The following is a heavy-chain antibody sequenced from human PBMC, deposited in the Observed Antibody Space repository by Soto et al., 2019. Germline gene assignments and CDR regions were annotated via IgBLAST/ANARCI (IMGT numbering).Heavy chain of an antibody. D-gene: IGHD3-10*01. CDR1: GGTLSNYA. J-gene: IGHJ5*02. CDR2: IIPIFGTA. V-gene: IGHV1-69*12. Sequence: QVHLVQSGAEVKKPGSSVKVSCKASGGTLSNYAFSWVRQAPGQGPEWMGGIIPIFGTATYSQKFQGRVTINADESTSTAYMELKTLRSEDTAVYYCARGGDLDGSLNGYWFDRRGQGTLVTVSS. CDR3: ARGGDLDGSLNGYWFDR.